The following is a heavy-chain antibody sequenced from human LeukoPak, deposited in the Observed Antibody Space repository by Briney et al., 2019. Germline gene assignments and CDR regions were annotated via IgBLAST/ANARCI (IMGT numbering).Heavy chain of an antibody. CDR2: IRYDGSNK. CDR1: GFTFSSYG. V-gene: IGHV3-30*02. J-gene: IGHJ6*03. Sequence: PGGSLRLSCAASGFTFSSYGMNWVRQAPGKGLEWVAFIRYDGSNKYYADSVKGRFTISRDNSKNTLYLQMNSLRAEDTAVYYCAKAGRGYSSVYYYMDVWGKGTTVTVSS. CDR3: AKAGRGYSSVYYYMDV. D-gene: IGHD5-18*01.